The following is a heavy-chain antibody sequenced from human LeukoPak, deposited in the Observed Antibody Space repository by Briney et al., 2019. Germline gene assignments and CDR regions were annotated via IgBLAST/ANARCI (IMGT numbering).Heavy chain of an antibody. CDR2: INHSGST. V-gene: IGHV4-38-2*02. D-gene: IGHD3-10*01. Sequence: SETLSLTCTVSGYSISSGYYWSWIRPPPGKGLEWIGEINHSGSTNYNPSLKSRVTISVDTSKNQFSLKLSSVTAADTAVYYCARQAMVRGVDYWGQGTLVTVSS. CDR3: ARQAMVRGVDY. CDR1: GYSISSGYY. J-gene: IGHJ4*02.